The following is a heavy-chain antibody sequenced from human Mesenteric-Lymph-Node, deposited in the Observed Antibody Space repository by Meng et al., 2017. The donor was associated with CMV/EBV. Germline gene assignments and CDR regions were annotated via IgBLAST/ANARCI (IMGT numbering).Heavy chain of an antibody. CDR2: IYSGGST. CDR3: ARDRPTYQQLVLTHYYYGMDV. Sequence: GESLKISCAASGFTVSSNYMSWVRQAPGKGLEWVSVIYSGGSTYYADSVKGRFTISSDNSKNTLYLQMNSLRAEDTAVYYCARDRPTYQQLVLTHYYYGMDVWGQGTTITVSS. J-gene: IGHJ6*02. V-gene: IGHV3-53*01. D-gene: IGHD6-13*01. CDR1: GFTVSSNY.